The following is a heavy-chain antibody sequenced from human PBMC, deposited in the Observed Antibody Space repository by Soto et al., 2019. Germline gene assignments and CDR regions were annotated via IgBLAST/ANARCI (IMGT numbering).Heavy chain of an antibody. CDR1: SGSIDNVYW. D-gene: IGHD1-26*01. CDR2: TSHDGVT. CDR3: ARRGGSYLFDS. J-gene: IGHJ4*02. V-gene: IGHV4-4*02. Sequence: SETLSLSCAVSSGSIDNVYWWSWVRQSPGKGLEWIGETSHDGVTNYNPSLEGRVTISIDKSKNQFSLKLSSVTAADTALYYCARRGGSYLFDSWGQGTLVTVSS.